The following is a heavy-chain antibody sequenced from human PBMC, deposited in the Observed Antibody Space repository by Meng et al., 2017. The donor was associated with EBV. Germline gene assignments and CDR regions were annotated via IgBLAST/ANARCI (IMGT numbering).Heavy chain of an antibody. V-gene: IGHV2-5*02. J-gene: IGHJ4*02. CDR2: IYWDDAK. Sequence: ITLKESCPTLVKPTQTLLLTCTFSGISLTTSGVGVGWIRQPPGKALEWLAVIYWDDAKRYSPSLKNRLTITKDTSKNQVVLTMTNMDPVDTATYFCAHSKYYSDSGGYWDYFDDWGQGTLVTVSS. CDR3: AHSKYYSDSGGYWDYFDD. CDR1: GISLTTSGVG. D-gene: IGHD3-10*01.